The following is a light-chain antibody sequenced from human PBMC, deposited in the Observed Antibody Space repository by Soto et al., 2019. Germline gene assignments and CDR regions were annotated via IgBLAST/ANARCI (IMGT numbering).Light chain of an antibody. V-gene: IGKV3-11*01. CDR2: DAS. J-gene: IGKJ1*01. CDR1: QSVSSS. CDR3: QQRSNWPPSCT. Sequence: EIVLTQSPATLSLSPGERATLSCSASQSVSSSLAWYQQKPGQAPTLLIYDASNRATGIPARFSGSGSGTDFTLTISSLEPEDFAGYYCQQRSNWPPSCTFGQGTKVEIK.